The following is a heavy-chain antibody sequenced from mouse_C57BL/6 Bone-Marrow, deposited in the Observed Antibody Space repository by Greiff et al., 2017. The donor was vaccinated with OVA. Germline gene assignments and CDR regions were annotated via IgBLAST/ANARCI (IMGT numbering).Heavy chain of an antibody. CDR1: GYTFTDYE. Sequence: VQLQQSGAVLVRPGASVTLSCKASGYTFTDYEMHWVKQTPVHGLAWIGAIDPETGGTAYNQKFKGKAILTADKSSSTAYMELRSLTSADSAVYYCTRGYSNYYAMDYWGQGTSVTVSS. V-gene: IGHV1-15*01. D-gene: IGHD2-5*01. CDR2: IDPETGGT. CDR3: TRGYSNYYAMDY. J-gene: IGHJ4*01.